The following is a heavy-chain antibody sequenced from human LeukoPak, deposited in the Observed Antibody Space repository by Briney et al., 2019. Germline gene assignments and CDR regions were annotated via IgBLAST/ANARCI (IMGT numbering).Heavy chain of an antibody. CDR2: IGPSGST. D-gene: IGHD1-26*01. CDR3: ARSISGRSGSRGGRYYFDF. Sequence: GGSLRLSCEASGFTFSSDAMSWVRQAPGRGLEWVAAIGPSGSTYYADSVKGRFSISRDNSKDTLTLQMDSLRVDDTAIYYCARSISGRSGSRGGRYYFDFWGQGAPVTVSS. V-gene: IGHV3-23*01. J-gene: IGHJ4*02. CDR1: GFTFSSDA.